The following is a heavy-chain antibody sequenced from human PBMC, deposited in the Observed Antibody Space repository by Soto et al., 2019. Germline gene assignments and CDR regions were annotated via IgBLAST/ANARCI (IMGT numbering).Heavy chain of an antibody. D-gene: IGHD6-19*01. CDR1: GGSVSSGSYY. CDR2: IYYSGST. J-gene: IGHJ4*02. CDR3: ARAGSGWYNY. Sequence: QVQLQESGPGLVKPSETLSLTCTVSGGSVSSGSYYWIWIRQPPGKGLEWIGYIYYSGSTNYNPSLKSRVTISVDTSKNQFSLKLSSVTAADTAVYYCARAGSGWYNYWGQGTLVTVSS. V-gene: IGHV4-61*01.